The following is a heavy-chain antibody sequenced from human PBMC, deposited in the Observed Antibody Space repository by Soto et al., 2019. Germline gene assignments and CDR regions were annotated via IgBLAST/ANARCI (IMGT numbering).Heavy chain of an antibody. CDR2: ISAYNGNT. CDR3: ARMARITIFGVVPPFDP. V-gene: IGHV1-18*01. D-gene: IGHD3-3*01. CDR1: GYTFTSYG. Sequence: QVPLVQSGAEVKKPGASVKVSCKASGYTFTSYGISWVRQAPGQGREWMGWISAYNGNTNYAQKLQGRVTMTTDTSTSTAYMELRSLRSDDTAVYYCARMARITIFGVVPPFDPWGQGTLVTVSS. J-gene: IGHJ5*02.